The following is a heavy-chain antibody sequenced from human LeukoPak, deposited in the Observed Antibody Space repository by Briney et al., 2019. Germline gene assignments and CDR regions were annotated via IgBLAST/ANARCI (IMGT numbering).Heavy chain of an antibody. CDR1: GGSISSNDYY. D-gene: IGHD6-13*01. J-gene: IGHJ1*01. CDR3: ASIAAAGLEYFQH. Sequence: SETLSLTCTVSGGSISSNDYYWSWIRQPPGKGLEWIGYIYYSGSTNYNPSLKSRVTISVDTSKNQFSLKLSSVTAADTAVYYCASIAAAGLEYFQHWGQGTLVTVSS. CDR2: IYYSGST. V-gene: IGHV4-61*05.